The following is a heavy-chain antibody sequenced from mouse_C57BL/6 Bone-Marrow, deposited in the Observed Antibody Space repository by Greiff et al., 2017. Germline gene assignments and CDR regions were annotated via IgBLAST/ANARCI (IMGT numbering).Heavy chain of an antibody. V-gene: IGHV1-81*01. D-gene: IGHD1-1*01. J-gene: IGHJ3*01. CDR2: INPSSGNT. Sequence: VKLMESGAELARPGASVKLSCKASGYTFTSYGISWVKQRTGQGLEWIGEINPSSGNTNYNEKFKGKATLTADKSSSTAYMELRSLTSEDSAVYFCATVVPFAYWGQGTLVTVSA. CDR3: ATVVPFAY. CDR1: GYTFTSYG.